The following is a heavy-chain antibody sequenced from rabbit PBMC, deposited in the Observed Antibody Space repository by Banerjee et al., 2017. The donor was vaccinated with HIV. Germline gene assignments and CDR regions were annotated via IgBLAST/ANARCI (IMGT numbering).Heavy chain of an antibody. V-gene: IGHV1S45*01. CDR2: IYAGSSGST. Sequence: QEQLEESGGDLVKPKGSLTLTCTASGFSFSSGYDMSWVRQAPGKGLELIAYIYAGSSGSTSSASWAKGRFTISKTSSTTLTLQMTSLTAADTATYFCARDLAGVIGWNFGLWGPGTLVTVS. CDR1: GFSFSSGYD. J-gene: IGHJ4*01. D-gene: IGHD4-1*01. CDR3: ARDLAGVIGWNFGL.